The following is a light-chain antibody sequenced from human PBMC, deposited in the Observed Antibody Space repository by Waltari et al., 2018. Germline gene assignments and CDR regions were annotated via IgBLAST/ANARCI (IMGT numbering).Light chain of an antibody. CDR2: GNN. CDR3: QSFDIRLSGGVV. V-gene: IGLV1-40*01. J-gene: IGLJ3*02. Sequence: QSVLTQPPSMSGAPGQRVTISCTGSSSNLGDGHDVHWHQVIPGTAPKLLIYGNNTRPSGVPDRFSGSKSDTSASLAIGGLQAEDEADYYCQSFDIRLSGGVVFGGGTKVTVL. CDR1: SSNLGDGHD.